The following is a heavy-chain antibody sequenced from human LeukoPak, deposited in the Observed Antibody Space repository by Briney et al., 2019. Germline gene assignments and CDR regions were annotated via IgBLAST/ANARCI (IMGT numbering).Heavy chain of an antibody. CDR2: IIPIFGTA. D-gene: IGHD3-10*01. CDR1: GGTFSSYA. Sequence: ASVKVSCKASGGTFSSYAISWVRQAPGQGLEWMGGIIPIFGTANYAQKFQGRVTITTDESTSTAYMELSSLRSEDTAVYYCARATLIRTYYYGSGSYPLDYWGQGTLVTVSS. V-gene: IGHV1-69*05. J-gene: IGHJ4*02. CDR3: ARATLIRTYYYGSGSYPLDY.